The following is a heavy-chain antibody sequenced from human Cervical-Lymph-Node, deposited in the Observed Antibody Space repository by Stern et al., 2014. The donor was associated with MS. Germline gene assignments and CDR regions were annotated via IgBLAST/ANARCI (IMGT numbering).Heavy chain of an antibody. J-gene: IGHJ3*02. D-gene: IGHD3-22*01. CDR1: GFTFTSSA. Sequence: QLVESGPEVKKPGTSVKVSCKASGFTFTSSAVQWVRQARGQRLEWIRWIVVGSGSTTYAQKFQERVTITRDMSTSTAYMELSSLRSEDTAVYYCAAEPMYYSDSVGAFDIWGQGTMVTVSS. CDR3: AAEPMYYSDSVGAFDI. V-gene: IGHV1-58*01. CDR2: IVVGSGST.